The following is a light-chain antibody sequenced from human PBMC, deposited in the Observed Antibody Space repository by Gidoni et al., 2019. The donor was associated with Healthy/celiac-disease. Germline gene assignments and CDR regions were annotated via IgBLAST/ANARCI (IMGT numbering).Light chain of an antibody. J-gene: IGKJ5*01. Sequence: IVMTQSPATLSGSPGERATLSCRASQSVSSNLAWYQQKPGQAPRLLIYCASTRATGIPARFSGSGSGTEFTLTISSLQSEDFAVYYCQQYNNWPITFGQGTRLEIK. CDR2: CAS. CDR3: QQYNNWPIT. CDR1: QSVSSN. V-gene: IGKV3-15*01.